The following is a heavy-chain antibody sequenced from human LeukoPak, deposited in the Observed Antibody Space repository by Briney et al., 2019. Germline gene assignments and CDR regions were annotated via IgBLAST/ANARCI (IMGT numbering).Heavy chain of an antibody. V-gene: IGHV4-38-2*02. D-gene: IGHD3-10*01. CDR3: ASAPTMVRGVRAFDI. Sequence: SETLSLTCIVSGYSFRSDSFWGWIRQPPGKGLEWIGNIFHSGNTFNKPSLRSRVTISVDTSKNQLSLKLRSVTAADTAVYFCASAPTMVRGVRAFDIWGQGTMVTVSS. J-gene: IGHJ3*02. CDR2: IFHSGNT. CDR1: GYSFRSDSF.